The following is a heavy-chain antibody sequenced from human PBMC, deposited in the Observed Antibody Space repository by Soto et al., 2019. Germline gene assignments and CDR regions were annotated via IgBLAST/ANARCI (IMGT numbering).Heavy chain of an antibody. CDR2: IRNKANSYTT. CDR1: GFTFCDQY. Sequence: EVQLVESGGGLVQPGESLRLSCAASGFTFCDQYMDWVRQAPGKGLEWVGRIRNKANSYTTDYAASVKGRFTISRDDSKNSLYLQMNSLKTEDTAVYYCVTSLGPTRDFDYWGKGTLVTVSS. J-gene: IGHJ4*02. V-gene: IGHV3-72*01. CDR3: VTSLGPTRDFDY. D-gene: IGHD3-3*01.